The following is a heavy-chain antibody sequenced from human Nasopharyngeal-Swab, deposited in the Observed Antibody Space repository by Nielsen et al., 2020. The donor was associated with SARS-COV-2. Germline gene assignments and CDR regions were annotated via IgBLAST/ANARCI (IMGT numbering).Heavy chain of an antibody. CDR2: ISSGSSYT. CDR3: ASYKMGIDY. Sequence: WIRQPPGKGLEWVSYISSGSSYTNYADSVKGRSTISRDNAKNSLYLQMNSLRAEDTAVYYCASYKMGIDYWGQGTLVTVSS. D-gene: IGHD3-10*01. V-gene: IGHV3-11*06. J-gene: IGHJ4*02.